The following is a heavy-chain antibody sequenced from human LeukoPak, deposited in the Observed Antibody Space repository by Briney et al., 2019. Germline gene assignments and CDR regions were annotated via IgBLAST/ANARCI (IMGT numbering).Heavy chain of an antibody. J-gene: IGHJ4*02. CDR1: GYTFTGYY. CDR2: ISRDGSNK. D-gene: IGHD3-10*01. CDR3: ARGSKWFGELIRRGEYYFDY. V-gene: IGHV3-30*03. Sequence: SCKASGYTFTGYYMHWVRQAPGKGLDWVAVISRDGSNKKYGDSVKGRSTTSRDNSKNTLYLQMNSLRAEDTAVYYCARGSKWFGELIRRGEYYFDYGGQGTLVTVSS.